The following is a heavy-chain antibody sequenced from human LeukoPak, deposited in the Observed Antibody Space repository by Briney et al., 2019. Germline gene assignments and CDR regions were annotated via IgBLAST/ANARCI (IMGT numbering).Heavy chain of an antibody. J-gene: IGHJ4*02. Sequence: ASVKVSCKASGGTFSSYDISWVRQAPGQGLEWMGWISTYNGNTYYAQKLQGRVTMTTDTSTSTAYMELKSLRSDDTAVYYCAREQGISATTAVDYWGQGTLVTVSS. CDR2: ISTYNGNT. V-gene: IGHV1-18*01. D-gene: IGHD4-23*01. CDR1: GGTFSSYD. CDR3: AREQGISATTAVDY.